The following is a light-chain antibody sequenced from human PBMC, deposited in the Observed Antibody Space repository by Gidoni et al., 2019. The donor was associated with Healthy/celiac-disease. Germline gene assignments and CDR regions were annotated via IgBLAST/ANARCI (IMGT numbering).Light chain of an antibody. CDR2: GAS. V-gene: IGKV3-15*01. CDR3: QQYNNWPPLT. CDR1: QSVSSN. J-gene: IGKJ4*01. Sequence: EIVMTQSLATLSVSPGERATLSCRASQSVSSNLAWYQQKPGQAPRLLNYGASTRATGIPARFSGSGSGTEFTLTISSLQSEDFAVYYCQQYNNWPPLTFGGGTKVEIK.